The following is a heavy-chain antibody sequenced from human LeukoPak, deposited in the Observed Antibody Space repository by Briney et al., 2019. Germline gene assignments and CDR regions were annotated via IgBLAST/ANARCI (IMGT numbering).Heavy chain of an antibody. CDR1: GFTFSSYS. CDR3: ARESVSEDSSPRYFDY. J-gene: IGHJ4*02. Sequence: GGSLRLSCAASGFTFSSYSMNWVRQAPGKGLEWVSSISSSSSYIYYADSVKGRFTISRDNAKNSLYLQMNSLRAEDTAVYYCARESVSEDSSPRYFDYWGQGTLVTVSS. D-gene: IGHD6-6*01. CDR2: ISSSSSYI. V-gene: IGHV3-21*01.